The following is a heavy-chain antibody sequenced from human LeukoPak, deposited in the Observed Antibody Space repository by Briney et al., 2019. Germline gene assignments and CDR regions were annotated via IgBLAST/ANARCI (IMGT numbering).Heavy chain of an antibody. CDR3: AELGITMIGGV. CDR2: ISSSGSTI. D-gene: IGHD3-10*02. J-gene: IGHJ6*04. CDR1: GFTFSSYE. V-gene: IGHV3-48*03. Sequence: GGSLRLSCTASGFTFSSYEMNWVRQAPGKGLEWVSYISSSGSTIYYADSVKGRFTISRDNAENSLYLQMNSLRAEDTAVYYCAELGITMIGGVWGKGTTVTISS.